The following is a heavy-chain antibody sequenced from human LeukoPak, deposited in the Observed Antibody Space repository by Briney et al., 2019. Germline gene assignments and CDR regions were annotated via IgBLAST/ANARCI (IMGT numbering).Heavy chain of an antibody. CDR2: IKQDGSQQ. V-gene: IGHV3-7*01. CDR3: SNGIYSSSY. CDR1: GFTFTRYW. J-gene: IGHJ4*02. Sequence: GGPLRLSCATSGFTFTRYWMSWIRQAPGKGLEWVANIKQDGSQQYYLDSVEGRFTISRDNAKNSLYLQMNNLRAEDTAVYYCSNGIYSSSYWGQGTLVTVSS. D-gene: IGHD6-6*01.